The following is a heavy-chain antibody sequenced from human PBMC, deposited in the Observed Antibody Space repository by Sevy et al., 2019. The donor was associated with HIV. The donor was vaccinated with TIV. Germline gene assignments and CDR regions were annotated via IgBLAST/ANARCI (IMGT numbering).Heavy chain of an antibody. V-gene: IGHV1-18*01. CDR1: GYTFTSYG. J-gene: IGHJ4*02. CDR3: SRDRRRYSGSYYADLFY. CDR2: ISAYNGNT. Sequence: ASVKVSCKASGYTFTSYGISWVRQAPGQGLEWMGWISAYNGNTNYAQKLQGRVTMTTDTSTSTAYMELRSLRSDDTAVYYWSRDRRRYSGSYYADLFYWGQGTLVTVSS. D-gene: IGHD1-26*01.